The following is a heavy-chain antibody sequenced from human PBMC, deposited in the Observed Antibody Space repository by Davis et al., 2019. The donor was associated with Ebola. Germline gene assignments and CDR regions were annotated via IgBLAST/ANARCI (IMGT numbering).Heavy chain of an antibody. D-gene: IGHD3-10*01. V-gene: IGHV4-34*01. Sequence: PSETLSLTCAVYGGSFSGYYWSWIRQPPGKGLEWIGEINHSGSTNYNPSLKSRVTISVDTSKNQFSLKLSSVTAADTAMYYCAREEGLWFRELSNEAPPSNWFDPWGQGTLVTVSS. CDR3: AREEGLWFRELSNEAPPSNWFDP. CDR1: GGSFSGYY. CDR2: INHSGST. J-gene: IGHJ5*02.